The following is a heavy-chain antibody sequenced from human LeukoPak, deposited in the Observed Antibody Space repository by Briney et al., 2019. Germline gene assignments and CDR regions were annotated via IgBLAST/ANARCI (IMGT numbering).Heavy chain of an antibody. CDR3: ARASGGSHLPALYFQH. V-gene: IGHV3-11*01. Sequence: GGSLRLSCAASGFTFSDYYMSWIRQAPGKGLEWVSYISSSGSTIYYADSVKGRFTISRDNAKNSLYLQTNSLRAEDTAVYYCARASGGSHLPALYFQHWGQGTLVTVSS. J-gene: IGHJ1*01. CDR2: ISSSGSTI. D-gene: IGHD1-26*01. CDR1: GFTFSDYY.